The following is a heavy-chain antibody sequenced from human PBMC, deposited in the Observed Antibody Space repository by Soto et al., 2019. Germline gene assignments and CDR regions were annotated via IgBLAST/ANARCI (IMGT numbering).Heavy chain of an antibody. CDR1: GFTPTELS. Sequence: SMKVSSTVSGFTPTELSMHWSLEAPGKGLEWMGGFDPEDGETIYAQKFQGRVTMTEDTSTDTAYMELSSLRSEDTAVYYCATLYGSGSFRWFDSRGQGT. CDR2: FDPEDGET. D-gene: IGHD3-10*01. V-gene: IGHV1-24*01. CDR3: ATLYGSGSFRWFDS. J-gene: IGHJ5*01.